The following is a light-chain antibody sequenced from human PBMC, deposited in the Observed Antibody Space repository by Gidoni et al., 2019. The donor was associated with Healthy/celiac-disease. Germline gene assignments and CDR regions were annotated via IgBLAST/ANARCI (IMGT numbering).Light chain of an antibody. J-gene: IGKJ4*01. CDR3: QQYNNWPPEVT. CDR1: QSVSSN. CDR2: GAS. Sequence: EIVMTPSPATLSVSPGERATLSCRASQSVSSNLAWYQQKPGQAPRLLIYGASTRATGIPARFSGSGSGTEFTLTISSLQSEDFAVYYCQQYNNWPPEVTFGGGTKVEIK. V-gene: IGKV3-15*01.